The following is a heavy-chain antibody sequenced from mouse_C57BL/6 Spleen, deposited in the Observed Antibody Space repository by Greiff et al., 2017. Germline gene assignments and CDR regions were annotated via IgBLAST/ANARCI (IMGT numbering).Heavy chain of an antibody. J-gene: IGHJ2*01. CDR2: IDPSDSYT. CDR3: ARGRPYYDYYVEGY. D-gene: IGHD2-4*01. Sequence: VQLQQSGAELVKPGASVKLSCKASGYTFTSYWMKWVKQRPGQGLEWIGEIDPSDSYTNYNQKFKGKATLTVATSSSTAYMQLSSLTSEYSAVYYCARGRPYYDYYVEGYWGQGTTLTVSS. V-gene: IGHV1-50*01. CDR1: GYTFTSYW.